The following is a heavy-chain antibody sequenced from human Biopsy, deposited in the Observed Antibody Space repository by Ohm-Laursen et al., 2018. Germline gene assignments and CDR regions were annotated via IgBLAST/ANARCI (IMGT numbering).Heavy chain of an antibody. CDR3: ARDYDTSGYYYVS. D-gene: IGHD3-22*01. CDR1: GGSISNNNYY. CDR2: IFYRGGT. Sequence: GTLSLTCTVSGGSISNNNYYWGWIRQPPGKGLEWIGSIFYRGGTHYKPSLKSRLNISVDTSKNQFSLKLNPVTAADTAVYYCARDYDTSGYYYVSWGQGTLVTVSS. V-gene: IGHV4-39*01. J-gene: IGHJ5*02.